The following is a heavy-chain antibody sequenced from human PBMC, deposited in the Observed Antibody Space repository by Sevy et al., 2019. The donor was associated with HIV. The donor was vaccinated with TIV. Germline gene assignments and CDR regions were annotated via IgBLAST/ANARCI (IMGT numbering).Heavy chain of an antibody. CDR2: IYGSGRT. CDR3: ARLRDILVIPAGGYFDY. J-gene: IGHJ4*02. D-gene: IGHD2-2*01. Sequence: SETLSLTCAVSGYSIRSGYYWGWIRQSPGKGLEWIGSIYGSGRTFYNPSLEIRVTMSVDTSKNQFSLQVNSVTAADTAVYYCARLRDILVIPAGGYFDYWGQGTLVTVSS. CDR1: GYSIRSGYY. V-gene: IGHV4-38-2*01.